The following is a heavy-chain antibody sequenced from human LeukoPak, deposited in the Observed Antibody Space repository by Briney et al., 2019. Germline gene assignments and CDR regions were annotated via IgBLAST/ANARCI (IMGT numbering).Heavy chain of an antibody. V-gene: IGHV3-9*01. CDR3: AKGDSSGSNDY. CDR2: ISWNSGSI. CDR1: RFTFDDYA. D-gene: IGHD6-19*01. J-gene: IGHJ4*02. Sequence: GRSLRLSCAASRFTFDDYAMHWVRQAPGKGLEWVSGISWNSGSIGYADSVKGRFTISRDNAKNSLYLQMNSLRAEDTALYYCAKGDSSGSNDYWGQGTLVTVSS.